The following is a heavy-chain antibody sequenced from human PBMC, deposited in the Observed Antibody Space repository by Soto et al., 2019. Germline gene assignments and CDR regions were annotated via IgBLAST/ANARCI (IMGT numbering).Heavy chain of an antibody. J-gene: IGHJ4*02. D-gene: IGHD6-19*01. Sequence: QVHLVESGGGVVQPGASLRLSCAASGFTFSVFGMHWVRQAPGKGPEWVAVISHEGNSKHYADSVKGRFTISRDNAKNTLSLLMDSLRPEDTALYYCAKTITLSPSDDSRGRGALIDHWGQGTLVTVSS. CDR3: AKTITLSPSDDSRGRGALIDH. CDR1: GFTFSVFG. CDR2: ISHEGNSK. V-gene: IGHV3-30*18.